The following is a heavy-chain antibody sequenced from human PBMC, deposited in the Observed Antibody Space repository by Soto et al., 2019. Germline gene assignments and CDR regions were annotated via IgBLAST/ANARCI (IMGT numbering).Heavy chain of an antibody. Sequence: EVQLVESGGGLVQPGGSLRLSCAASGFTFSSYARHWVRQAPGKGLEYVSAIGSDGGNTYYANSVKDRFTISRDNSKNRLYLQMGSLRTEDMAVYYCARGDPYSDTLRNDAFDIWGQGTMVTVSS. D-gene: IGHD5-18*01. V-gene: IGHV3-64*01. J-gene: IGHJ3*02. CDR1: GFTFSSYA. CDR3: ARGDPYSDTLRNDAFDI. CDR2: IGSDGGNT.